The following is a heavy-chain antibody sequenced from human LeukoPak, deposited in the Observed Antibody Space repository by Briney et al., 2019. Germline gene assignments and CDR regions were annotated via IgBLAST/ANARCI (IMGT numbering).Heavy chain of an antibody. J-gene: IGHJ4*02. D-gene: IGHD3-16*01. V-gene: IGHV3-74*01. CDR2: VNSDGSNT. Sequence: RGSLRLSCAASGFTFSNYWMHWVRQAPGKGLVWVSRVNSDGSNTYYADSVKGRFTISRDNAKNTLYLQMNSLRAEDTAVYYLASPLYDKNYPFDYWGQGTRVPVPP. CDR3: ASPLYDKNYPFDY. CDR1: GFTFSNYW.